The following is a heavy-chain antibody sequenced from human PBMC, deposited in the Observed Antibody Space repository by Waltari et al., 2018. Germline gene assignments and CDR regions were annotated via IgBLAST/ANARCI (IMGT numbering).Heavy chain of an antibody. CDR3: ARSNFGGEQPDNYYYYYMDV. D-gene: IGHD2-21*01. J-gene: IGHJ6*03. V-gene: IGHV1-69*05. Sequence: QVQLVQSGAEVKKPGSSVKVSCKASGGTLSSYAISWVRQAPGQGLEWMGGIIPIFGTANYAQKFQGRVTITTDESTSTAYMELSSLRSEDTAVYYCARSNFGGEQPDNYYYYYMDVWGKGTTVTVSS. CDR1: GGTLSSYA. CDR2: IIPIFGTA.